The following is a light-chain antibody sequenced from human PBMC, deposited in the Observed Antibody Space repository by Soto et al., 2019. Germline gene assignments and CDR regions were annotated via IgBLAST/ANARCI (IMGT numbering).Light chain of an antibody. J-gene: IGKJ4*01. Sequence: DIQLTQSPSFLSAFVGDTVTITCRASQAMSTYLAWYQQKPGKVPKLLIRSASTLQSGVPRRFSGGGSGTEFTLTISTLQPDDSGICYCQQLNWYQLAFGRGTHVEIK. CDR1: QAMSTY. CDR3: QQLNWYQLA. V-gene: IGKV1-9*01. CDR2: SAS.